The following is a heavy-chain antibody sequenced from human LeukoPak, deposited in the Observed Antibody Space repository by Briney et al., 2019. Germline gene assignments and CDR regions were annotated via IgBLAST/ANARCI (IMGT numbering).Heavy chain of an antibody. Sequence: GGSLRLSCAASGFTFSSYAMSWVRQAPGNGLEWVSAISGSGGSTYYADSVKGRFIISRDNSKNTLYLQMNSLRAEDTAVYYCAKSDSPLFDYWGQGTLVTVSS. V-gene: IGHV3-23*01. CDR1: GFTFSSYA. CDR2: ISGSGGST. CDR3: AKSDSPLFDY. D-gene: IGHD5-18*01. J-gene: IGHJ4*02.